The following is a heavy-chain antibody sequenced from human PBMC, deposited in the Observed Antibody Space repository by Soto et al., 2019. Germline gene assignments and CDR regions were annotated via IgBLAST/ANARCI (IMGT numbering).Heavy chain of an antibody. J-gene: IGHJ6*02. Sequence: HPGGSLRLSCAASGFTFSSYGMHWVRQAPGKGLEWVAVIWYDGSNKYYADSVKGRFTISRDNSKNTLYLQMNSLRAEDTAVYYCARDGRDLDTGYYGMDVWGQGTTVTVSS. V-gene: IGHV3-33*01. CDR3: ARDGRDLDTGYYGMDV. CDR1: GFTFSSYG. D-gene: IGHD5-18*01. CDR2: IWYDGSNK.